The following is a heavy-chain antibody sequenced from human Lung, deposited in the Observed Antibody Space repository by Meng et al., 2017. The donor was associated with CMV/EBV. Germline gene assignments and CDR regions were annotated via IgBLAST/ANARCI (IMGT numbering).Heavy chain of an antibody. Sequence: LTFSSYGMNWVRQAPGKGLEWVAVIRNERNNKYDADSVKGRFTISRDNAKNTLYLEMNSLRAEDTAVYYCARDSANYGGGDGGYFDHWGQGTLVTVSS. CDR3: ARDSANYGGGDGGYFDH. V-gene: IGHV3-33*01. CDR2: IRNERNNK. J-gene: IGHJ1*01. D-gene: IGHD2-21*02. CDR1: LTFSSYG.